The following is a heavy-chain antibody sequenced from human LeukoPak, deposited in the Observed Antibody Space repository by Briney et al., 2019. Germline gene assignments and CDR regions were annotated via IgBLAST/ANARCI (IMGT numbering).Heavy chain of an antibody. Sequence: ASVKVSCKASGYTFTDYYMHWVRQAPGQGLEYMGWLNPNSGDTNHAQIFQGRVTLTRDTSISTAYVELSSLRSDDTAVYYCARDRGIAEADSFDPWGQGTLVTVSS. V-gene: IGHV1-2*02. J-gene: IGHJ5*02. CDR1: GYTFTDYY. D-gene: IGHD6-13*01. CDR2: LNPNSGDT. CDR3: ARDRGIAEADSFDP.